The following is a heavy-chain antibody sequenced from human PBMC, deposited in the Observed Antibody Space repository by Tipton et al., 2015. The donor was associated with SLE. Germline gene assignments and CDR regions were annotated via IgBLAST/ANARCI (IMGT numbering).Heavy chain of an antibody. CDR3: AREAAKQPRSYYYYYMDV. D-gene: IGHD6-13*01. CDR1: GGSIISSSHY. V-gene: IGHV4-39*07. CDR2: IYYSGSP. Sequence: TLSLTCTVSGGSIISSSHYWGWIRQPPGKGLEYIGSIYYSGSPYYNPSLKSRVTISMDTSNNQFSLNLDSVTAADTAVYYCAREAAKQPRSYYYYYMDVWGKGTTVTISS. J-gene: IGHJ6*03.